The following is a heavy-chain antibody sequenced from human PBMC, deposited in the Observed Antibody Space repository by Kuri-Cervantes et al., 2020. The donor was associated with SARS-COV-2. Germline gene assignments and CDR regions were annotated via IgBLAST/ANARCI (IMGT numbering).Heavy chain of an antibody. J-gene: IGHJ4*02. CDR1: GFTFSDYY. CDR2: ISSSGSTI. D-gene: IGHD1-7*01. CDR3: ARRNWNYYFDY. Sequence: GESLKISCAASGFTFSDYYMSWIRQAPGKGLEWVSYISSSGSTIYYADSVKGRFTISRDNAKNSLYLQMNSLRAEDTAVYYCARRNWNYYFDYWGQGTLVTVSS. V-gene: IGHV3-11*04.